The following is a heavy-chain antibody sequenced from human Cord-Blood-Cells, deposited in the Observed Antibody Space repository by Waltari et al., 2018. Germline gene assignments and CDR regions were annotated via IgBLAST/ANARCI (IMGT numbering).Heavy chain of an antibody. V-gene: IGHV1-69*01. J-gene: IGHJ3*02. CDR2: IIPIFGTA. D-gene: IGHD3-9*01. Sequence: QVQLVQSGAEVKKPGSSVKVSCKASGGTFSSYAISWVRPAPGQGLEWMGGIIPIFGTANYAQKFQGRVTITADESTGTAYMELSSLRSEDTAVYYCAREVLSLTGYSDAFDIWGQGTMVTVSS. CDR1: GGTFSSYA. CDR3: AREVLSLTGYSDAFDI.